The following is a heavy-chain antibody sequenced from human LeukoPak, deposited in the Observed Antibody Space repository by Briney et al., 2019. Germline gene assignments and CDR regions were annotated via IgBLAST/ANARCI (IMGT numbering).Heavy chain of an antibody. D-gene: IGHD5-18*01. V-gene: IGHV1-18*01. CDR3: AREGRGYSYGYVYY. CDR2: ISAYNGNT. Sequence: ASVKVSCKASGYTFTSYGISWVRQAPGQGLEWMGWISAYNGNTNYTQKLQGRVTMTTDTSTSTAYMELRSLRSDDTAVYYCAREGRGYSYGYVYYWGQGTLVTVSS. CDR1: GYTFTSYG. J-gene: IGHJ4*02.